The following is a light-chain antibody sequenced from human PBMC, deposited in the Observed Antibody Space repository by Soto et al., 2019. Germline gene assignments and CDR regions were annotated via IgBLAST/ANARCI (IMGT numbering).Light chain of an antibody. CDR1: QSISSW. V-gene: IGKV1-5*01. CDR3: QQHSTYLWA. Sequence: DIQMTQSPSTLSASVGDRVTITCRASQSISSWLAWYQQKPGKAPKLLIYDASTLESGVPSRFSGSGSGTEFTLTISSLQTDDFATYYCQQHSTYLWAFGQGTKVDIK. CDR2: DAS. J-gene: IGKJ1*01.